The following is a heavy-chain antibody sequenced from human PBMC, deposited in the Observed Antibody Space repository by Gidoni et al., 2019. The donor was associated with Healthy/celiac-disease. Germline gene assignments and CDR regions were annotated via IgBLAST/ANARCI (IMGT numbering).Heavy chain of an antibody. V-gene: IGHV3-30*18. CDR2: ISYDGSNK. J-gene: IGHJ4*02. CDR3: AKAFRLNWNPFDY. Sequence: QVQLVESGGGVVQPGRSLRLSCAGSGFTFSSYGMHWVRQAPGKGLEWVAVISYDGSNKYYADSVKGRFTISRDNSKNTLYLQMNSLRAEDTAVYYCAKAFRLNWNPFDYWGQGTLVTVSS. CDR1: GFTFSSYG. D-gene: IGHD1-1*01.